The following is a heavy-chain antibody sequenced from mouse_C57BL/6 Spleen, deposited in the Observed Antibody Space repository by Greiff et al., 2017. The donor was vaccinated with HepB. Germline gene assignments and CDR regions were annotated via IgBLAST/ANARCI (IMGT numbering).Heavy chain of an antibody. CDR2: IHPNSGST. Sequence: QVQLQQPGAELVKPGASVKLSCKASGYTFTSYWMHWVKQRPGQGLEWIGMIHPNSGSTNYNEKFKSKATLTVDKSSSTAYMQLSSLTSEDSAVYYCARLRGYDGVAYWGQGTLVTVSA. D-gene: IGHD2-2*01. V-gene: IGHV1-64*01. J-gene: IGHJ3*01. CDR3: ARLRGYDGVAY. CDR1: GYTFTSYW.